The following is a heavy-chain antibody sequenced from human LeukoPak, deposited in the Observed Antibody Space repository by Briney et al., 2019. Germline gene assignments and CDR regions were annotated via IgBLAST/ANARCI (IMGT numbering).Heavy chain of an antibody. CDR3: ATRGYSGYANWFDP. D-gene: IGHD5-12*01. Sequence: SVKVSCKASGGTLSSYAISWVRQAPGQGLEWMGGIIPIFGTANYAQKFQGRVTITADESTSTAYMELSSLRSEDTAVYYCATRGYSGYANWFDPWGQGTLVTVSS. J-gene: IGHJ5*02. CDR1: GGTLSSYA. CDR2: IIPIFGTA. V-gene: IGHV1-69*13.